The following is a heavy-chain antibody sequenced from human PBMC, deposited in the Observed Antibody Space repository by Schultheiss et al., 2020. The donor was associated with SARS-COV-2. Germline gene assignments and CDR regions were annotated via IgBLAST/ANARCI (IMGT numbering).Heavy chain of an antibody. CDR3: ARAPYDSSGYYYG. CDR1: GFTFSSYG. D-gene: IGHD3-22*01. J-gene: IGHJ4*02. V-gene: IGHV3-30*03. Sequence: GGSLRLSCAASGFTFSSYGMHWVRQAPGKGLEWVAVISYDGSNKYYADSVKGRFSISRDNSKNTLYLQMNSLRAEDTAVYFCARAPYDSSGYYYGWGQGTLVTVSS. CDR2: ISYDGSNK.